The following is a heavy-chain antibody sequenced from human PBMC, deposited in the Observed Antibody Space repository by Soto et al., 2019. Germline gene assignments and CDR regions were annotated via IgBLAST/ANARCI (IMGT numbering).Heavy chain of an antibody. V-gene: IGHV4-30-2*03. D-gene: IGHD6-19*01. CDR3: ARLGYSSGVDY. Sequence: SETLSLTCAVSGGSISSGGYSWSWIRQPPGQGLECIGYMYHSGSTYYNPSLKSRVTISVDTSKNQFSLKLTSVTAADTAMYYCARLGYSSGVDYWGQGTLVTVSS. J-gene: IGHJ4*02. CDR2: MYHSGST. CDR1: GGSISSGGYS.